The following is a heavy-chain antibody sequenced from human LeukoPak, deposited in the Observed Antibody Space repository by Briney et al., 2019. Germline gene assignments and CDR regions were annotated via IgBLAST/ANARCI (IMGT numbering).Heavy chain of an antibody. V-gene: IGHV3-30*18. Sequence: GRSLRLSCAASGFTFSSYGMHWVRQAPGKGLKWLAAISHDGSKKYYADSVNGRFTISRDNSKNTLWLQMNSLRAEDTAVYYCAKWDYAGMTRAFDIWGQGTLVTFSS. D-gene: IGHD3-16*01. CDR3: AKWDYAGMTRAFDI. J-gene: IGHJ3*02. CDR1: GFTFSSYG. CDR2: ISHDGSKK.